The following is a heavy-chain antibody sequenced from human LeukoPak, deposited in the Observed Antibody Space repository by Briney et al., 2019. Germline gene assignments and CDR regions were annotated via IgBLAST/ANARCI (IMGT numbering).Heavy chain of an antibody. CDR1: GYTFIGYY. CDR2: INPNSGGT. CDR3: ARSLDYSDSWYDY. V-gene: IGHV1-2*02. Sequence: GASVKVSCKASGYTFIGYYMHWVRQAPGQGLEWMGWINPNSGGTTYAQKFQGRVTMTRDTSISTAYMELTRLRSDDTAVYYCARSLDYSDSWYDYWGQGTLVTVSS. J-gene: IGHJ4*02. D-gene: IGHD6-13*01.